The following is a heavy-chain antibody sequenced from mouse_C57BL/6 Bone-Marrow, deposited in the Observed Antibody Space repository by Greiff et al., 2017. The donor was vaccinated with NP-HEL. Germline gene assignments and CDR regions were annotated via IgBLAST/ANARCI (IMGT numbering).Heavy chain of an antibody. CDR2: ISYSGST. V-gene: IGHV3-1*01. D-gene: IGHD2-4*01. J-gene: IGHJ3*01. Sequence: EVKLQESGPGMVKPSQSLSLTCTVTGYSITSGYDWHWIRHFPGNKLEWMGYISYSGSTNYNPSLKSRISITHDTSKNHFFLKLNSVTTEDTATYYCARSGIYYDYAGFAYWGQGTLVTVSA. CDR3: ARSGIYYDYAGFAY. CDR1: GYSITSGYD.